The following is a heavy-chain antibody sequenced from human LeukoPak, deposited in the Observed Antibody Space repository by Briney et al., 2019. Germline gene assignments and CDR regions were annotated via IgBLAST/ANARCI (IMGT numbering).Heavy chain of an antibody. Sequence: QAGGSLRLSCAASGFTFSRYPMHWVRQAPGKGLQWVAFLSYDETTKYYADSVKGRFTISRDMSKNTLYLQMNSLRAEDTAVYYCARGLTVGAVLPYGLDVWGQGTTVTVSS. J-gene: IGHJ6*02. CDR2: LSYDETTK. CDR1: GFTFSRYP. V-gene: IGHV3-30-3*01. CDR3: ARGLTVGAVLPYGLDV. D-gene: IGHD3-10*01.